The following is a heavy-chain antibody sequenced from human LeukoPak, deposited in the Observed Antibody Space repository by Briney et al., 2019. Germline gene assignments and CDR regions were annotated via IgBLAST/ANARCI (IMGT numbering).Heavy chain of an antibody. V-gene: IGHV3-30*03. CDR1: GFTFSNYG. J-gene: IGHJ4*02. D-gene: IGHD4-11*01. CDR2: ISYDGSNK. Sequence: GRSLRLSCAASGFTFSNYGMHWVRQAPGKGLEWVALISYDGSNKYYADSVKGRFTISRDNSKNTLYLQMNSLRAEDTAVYYCARGRFESNGDYDLWGQGTLVTVSS. CDR3: ARGRFESNGDYDL.